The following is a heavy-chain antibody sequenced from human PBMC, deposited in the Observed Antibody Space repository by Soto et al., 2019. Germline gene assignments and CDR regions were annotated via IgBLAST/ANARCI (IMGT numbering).Heavy chain of an antibody. D-gene: IGHD3-22*01. CDR3: VRGRGDSSGYDYLYYFDS. Sequence: QVHLVQSGADVKEPGASVRVSCEASGYTFGNYDFNWVRQATGQGLEWMGWVNPYSRNTGYAQKFQGRVTITTAYMELSTLRPDDTAVYYCVRGRGDSSGYDYLYYFDSWGQGTLVTVSS. CDR1: GYTFGNYD. CDR2: VNPYSRNT. J-gene: IGHJ4*02. V-gene: IGHV1-8*01.